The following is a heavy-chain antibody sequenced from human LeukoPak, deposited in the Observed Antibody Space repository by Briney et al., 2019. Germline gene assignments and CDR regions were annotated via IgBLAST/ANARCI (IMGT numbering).Heavy chain of an antibody. J-gene: IGHJ3*02. Sequence: PGGSLRLSCVASGFTFSSDFMHWIRQAPGEGLMYVSQISGDETYTNYADSVKGRFTISRDNAKNTLYLQMNSPRAEDTAVYYCVREDNAFNIWGQGTLVTVSS. CDR3: VREDNAFNI. V-gene: IGHV3-74*01. CDR1: GFTFSSDF. CDR2: ISGDETYT.